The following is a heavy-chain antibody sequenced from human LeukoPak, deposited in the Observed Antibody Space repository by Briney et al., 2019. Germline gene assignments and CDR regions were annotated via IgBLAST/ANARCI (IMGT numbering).Heavy chain of an antibody. J-gene: IGHJ4*02. V-gene: IGHV3-48*01. Sequence: PGGSLRLSCAASGFTFSSYSMNWVRQAPGKGLEWVSYISSSSTIYYADSVKGRFSISRDNAKNSLYLQMNSLRAEDTAVYYCARAYGVAFDYWGQGVLVTVSS. CDR3: ARAYGVAFDY. D-gene: IGHD2-8*01. CDR2: ISSSSTI. CDR1: GFTFSSYS.